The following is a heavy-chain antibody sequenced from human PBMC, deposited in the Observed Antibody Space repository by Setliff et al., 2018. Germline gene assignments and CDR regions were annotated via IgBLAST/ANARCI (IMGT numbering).Heavy chain of an antibody. CDR1: GFSFSNYA. J-gene: IGHJ4*02. Sequence: GGSLRLSCEASGFSFSNYAMNWVRQAPGKGLEWVASFSSRNDYIYHADSVKGRFTISRDNAKNSLYLQMNSLRAEDTAVYYCVRRELLLRMYFDFWGQGTLVTVS. CDR3: VRRELLLRMYFDF. V-gene: IGHV3-21*04. D-gene: IGHD2-21*02. CDR2: FSSRNDYI.